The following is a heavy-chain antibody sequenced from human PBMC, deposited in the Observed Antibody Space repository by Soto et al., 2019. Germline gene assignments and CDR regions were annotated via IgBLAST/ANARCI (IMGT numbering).Heavy chain of an antibody. V-gene: IGHV3-21*01. CDR3: ARELVVVVPAAIPLDY. CDR1: GFTFSSYS. Sequence: LRLSCAASGFTFSSYSMNWVRQAPGKGLEWVSSISSSSSYIYYADSVKGRFTISRDNAKNSLYLQMNSLRAEDTAVYYCARELVVVVPAAIPLDYWGQGTLVTVSS. J-gene: IGHJ4*02. D-gene: IGHD2-2*01. CDR2: ISSSSSYI.